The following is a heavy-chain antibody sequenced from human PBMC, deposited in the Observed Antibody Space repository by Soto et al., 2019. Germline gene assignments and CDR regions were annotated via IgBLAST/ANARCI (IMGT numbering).Heavy chain of an antibody. CDR1: GFTFSSYW. D-gene: IGHD4-17*01. V-gene: IGHV3-7*04. J-gene: IGHJ4*02. CDR3: ARVLASTTIPND. CDR2: IKQEGSEK. Sequence: EVQLVESGGGLVQPGGSLRLSCAASGFTFSSYWMSWVRQAPGKGLEWVANIKQEGSEKYYVDSVKGRFTISRDNTKNSLYLQMNSLRAEDTAVYYSARVLASTTIPNDWGQGTLVTVSS.